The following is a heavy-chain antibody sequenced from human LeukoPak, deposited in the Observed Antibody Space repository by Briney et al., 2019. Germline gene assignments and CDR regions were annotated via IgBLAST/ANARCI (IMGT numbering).Heavy chain of an antibody. CDR1: GFTFDDYV. D-gene: IGHD2-2*01. V-gene: IGHV3-9*01. Sequence: GGSLRLSCAASGFTFDDYVMHWVRQAPGRGLEWVSGISANSANIGYADSVKGRFTLSRDNAKNSLYLQMNSLRTEDTALYYCARDFCTGCNYYFYGMDVRGRGTTVTVSS. J-gene: IGHJ6*02. CDR3: ARDFCTGCNYYFYGMDV. CDR2: ISANSANI.